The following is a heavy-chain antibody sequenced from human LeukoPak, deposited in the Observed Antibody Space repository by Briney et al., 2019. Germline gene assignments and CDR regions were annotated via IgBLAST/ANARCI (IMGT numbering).Heavy chain of an antibody. CDR2: ISGSGGST. CDR3: AKDKDLVVVPAALDY. D-gene: IGHD2-2*01. V-gene: IGHV3-23*01. CDR1: GFTFSSYA. Sequence: PGGSLRLSCAASGFTFSSYAMSWVRQAPGKGLEWVSAISGSGGSTYYADSVKGRFTISRDNSKKTLYLQMNSLRAEDTAVYYCAKDKDLVVVPAALDYWGQGTLVTVSS. J-gene: IGHJ4*02.